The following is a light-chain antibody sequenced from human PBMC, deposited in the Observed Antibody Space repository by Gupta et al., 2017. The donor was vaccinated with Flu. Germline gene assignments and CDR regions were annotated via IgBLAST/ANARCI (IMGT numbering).Light chain of an antibody. V-gene: IGLV1-40*01. J-gene: IGLJ3*02. CDR2: GNS. CDR3: QSYDSSLSGSV. CDR1: ISNNGAGYD. Sequence: QSVLTPPPSLSGAPGQRVNMSCAGSISNNGAGYDVHWYQHLPGTAPKLLIYGNSNRPSGVPDRLSGSKSGTSASLAITGLQAEDEADYYCQSYDSSLSGSVFGGGTKLTVL.